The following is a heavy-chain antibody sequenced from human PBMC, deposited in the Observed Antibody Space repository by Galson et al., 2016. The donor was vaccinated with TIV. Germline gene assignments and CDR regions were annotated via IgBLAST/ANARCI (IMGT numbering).Heavy chain of an antibody. J-gene: IGHJ5*02. V-gene: IGHV1-69*13. D-gene: IGHD5-18*01. CDR2: IIPVFGTT. CDR1: GYSFTSYG. CDR3: ARSRGYSYGYVDP. Sequence: SVKVSCKASGYSFTSYGVSWVRQAPGQGLEWMGWIIPVFGTTKYSQDFQGRVAVTADESTGTAYMELSGLRFDDTAVYFCARSRGYSYGYVDPWGQGTLVTVSA.